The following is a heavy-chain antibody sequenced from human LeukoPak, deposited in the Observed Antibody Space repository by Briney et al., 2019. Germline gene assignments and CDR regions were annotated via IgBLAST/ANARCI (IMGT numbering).Heavy chain of an antibody. CDR3: ARVATMIVVVNYFDY. D-gene: IGHD3-22*01. V-gene: IGHV1-46*01. CDR2: INPSGGST. J-gene: IGHJ4*02. CDR1: GYTFTTYS. Sequence: ASVKVSCKASGYTFTTYSMHWVRQAPGQGLEWMGIINPSGGSTSYAQKFQGRVTMTRDTSTSTVYMELSSLRSEDTAVYYCARVATMIVVVNYFDYWGQGTLVTVSS.